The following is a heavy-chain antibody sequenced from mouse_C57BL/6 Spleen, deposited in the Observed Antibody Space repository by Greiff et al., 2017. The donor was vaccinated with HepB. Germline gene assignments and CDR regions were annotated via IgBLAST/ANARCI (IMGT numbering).Heavy chain of an antibody. Sequence: QVQLKQSGPGLVAPSQSLSITCTVSGFSLTSYAISWVRQPPGKGLEWLGVIWTGGGTNYNSALKSRLSISKDNSKSQVFLKMNSLQTDDTARYYCARNRGYYYGSIDWYFDVWGTGTTVTVSS. CDR1: GFSLTSYA. D-gene: IGHD1-1*01. J-gene: IGHJ1*03. V-gene: IGHV2-9-1*01. CDR3: ARNRGYYYGSIDWYFDV. CDR2: IWTGGGT.